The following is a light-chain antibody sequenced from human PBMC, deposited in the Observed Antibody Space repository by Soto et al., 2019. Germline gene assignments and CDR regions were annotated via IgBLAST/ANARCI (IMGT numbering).Light chain of an antibody. CDR1: QSISSW. J-gene: IGKJ1*01. V-gene: IGKV1-5*01. CDR3: QQYNSYSPWT. CDR2: DAS. Sequence: DIQMGQSPSTLSASVGDKFTITCRSSQSISSWLAWYQQKPGKAPKLLIYDASSLESGVPSRFSGSGSGTEFTLTISSLQPDDLATYYCQQYNSYSPWTFGQGTKVDIK.